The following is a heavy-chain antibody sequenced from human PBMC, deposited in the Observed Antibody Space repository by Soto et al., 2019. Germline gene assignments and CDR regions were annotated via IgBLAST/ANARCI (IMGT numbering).Heavy chain of an antibody. CDR1: GFTFCSYT. J-gene: IGHJ4*02. CDR2: ISYDGSTK. V-gene: IGHV3-30-3*01. Sequence: GGSLRLCCAASGFTFCSYTMHWVRQAPGKGLEWVAFISYDGSTKYYADSVKGRFTLSRDNSKNTLYLQMNSLRAEDPAVYFCARGGYYESSDYFLPFDYWGQGTLVTSPQ. CDR3: ARGGYYESSDYFLPFDY. D-gene: IGHD3-22*01.